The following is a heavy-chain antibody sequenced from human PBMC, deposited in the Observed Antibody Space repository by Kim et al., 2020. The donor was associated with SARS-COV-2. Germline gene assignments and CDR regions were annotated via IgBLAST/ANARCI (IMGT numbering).Heavy chain of an antibody. CDR2: VYSGGST. Sequence: GGSLRLSCAASGFTVSSNYMSWVRQAPGKGLEWVSVVYSGGSTYYAESVKGGFTIIRDNSTKTPYLQLNSLRAEDTAAYYCSRGDGSGSYPFVYSCQG. CDR1: GFTVSSNY. D-gene: IGHD3-10*01. J-gene: IGHJ4*02. CDR3: SRGDGSGSYPFVY. V-gene: IGHV3-66*01.